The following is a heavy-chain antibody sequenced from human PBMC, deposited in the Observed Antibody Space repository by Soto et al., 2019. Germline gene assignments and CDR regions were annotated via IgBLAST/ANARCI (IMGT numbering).Heavy chain of an antibody. V-gene: IGHV4-39*01. CDR1: GVSIHNSHSF. CDR3: GRVVEGATRHTDFDS. Sequence: QVQLQESGPGLVKPSETLSLTCAISGVSIHNSHSFWGWIRQSPGTGLEFIGNVYYSGGAHYNPSLKSRVTISVDTAKNQVSLRVHAVTAADTAVYYCGRVVEGATRHTDFDSWGQGTLVTVSS. J-gene: IGHJ5*01. CDR2: VYYSGGA. D-gene: IGHD1-26*01.